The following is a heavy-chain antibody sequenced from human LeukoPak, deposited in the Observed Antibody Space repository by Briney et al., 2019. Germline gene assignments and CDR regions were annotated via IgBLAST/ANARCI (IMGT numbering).Heavy chain of an antibody. J-gene: IGHJ4*02. CDR1: GDSVSSNSAA. V-gene: IGHV6-1*01. D-gene: IGHD6-19*01. Sequence: SPTLSLTFAISGDSVSSNSAAWNWLRQSPSRGLEWLGRTYYRSKWYNDYAVSVKSRITINPDTSKIQFSLQLNSVTPEDTAVYYCARDKQWLLDYWGQGTLVTVSS. CDR2: TYYRSKWYN. CDR3: ARDKQWLLDY.